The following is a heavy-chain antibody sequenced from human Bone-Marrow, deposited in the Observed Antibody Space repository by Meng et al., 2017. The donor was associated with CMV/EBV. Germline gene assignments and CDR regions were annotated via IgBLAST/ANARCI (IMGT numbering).Heavy chain of an antibody. V-gene: IGHV3-21*01. CDR3: ARGDYDFWSGYESYYYYYGMDV. CDR2: ISSSSSYI. CDR1: GFTFSSYE. D-gene: IGHD3-3*01. J-gene: IGHJ6*02. Sequence: GESLKISCAASGFTFSSYEMNWVRQAPGKGLEWVSSISSSSSYIYYADSVKGRFTISRDNAKNSLYLQMNSLRAEDTAVYYCARGDYDFWSGYESYYYYYGMDVWGQGTTVTVSS.